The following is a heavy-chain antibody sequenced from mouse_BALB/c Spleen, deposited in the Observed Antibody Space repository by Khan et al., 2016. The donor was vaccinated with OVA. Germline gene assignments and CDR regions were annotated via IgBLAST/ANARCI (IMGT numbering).Heavy chain of an antibody. CDR2: IHYSGRT. J-gene: IGHJ3*01. CDR1: GYSITSGYN. CDR3: AGGFPTY. V-gene: IGHV3-1*02. Sequence: EVQLQESGPDLVKPSQSLSLTCTVTGYSITSGYNWHWIRQFPGNKLEWMGYIHYSGRTNYNPYLKSRISITRDTSKNQFFLQLNSVTSEDTATYYCAGGFPTYWGQGTLVTVSA.